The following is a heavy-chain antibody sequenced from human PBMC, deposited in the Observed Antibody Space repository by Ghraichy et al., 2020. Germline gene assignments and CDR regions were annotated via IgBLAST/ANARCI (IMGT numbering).Heavy chain of an antibody. V-gene: IGHV3-7*01. Sequence: GSLRLSCAASGFTFSNYWMTWVRQAPGKGLEWVANIKQDGSEKYYVDSVKGRFTISRDNAKNSLYLQMNSLRAEDTAVYYCARIHSGIYSLGLGGLFDYWGQGILVTVSS. CDR2: IKQDGSEK. D-gene: IGHD1-26*01. CDR1: GFTFSNYW. CDR3: ARIHSGIYSLGLGGLFDY. J-gene: IGHJ4*02.